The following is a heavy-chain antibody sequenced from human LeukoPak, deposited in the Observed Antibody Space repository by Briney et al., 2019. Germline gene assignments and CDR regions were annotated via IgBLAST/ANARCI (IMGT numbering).Heavy chain of an antibody. V-gene: IGHV1-18*01. CDR3: ARDMRTARRAYYYCMDV. CDR2: IGAYNGNT. J-gene: IGHJ6*03. CDR1: GYTFTSYG. Sequence: ASVKVSCKASGYTFTSYGISWVRQAPGQGLEWMGWIGAYNGNTNYVQKLQGRVTMTTDTSTSTAYMELRSLRSDDTAVYYCARDMRTARRAYYYCMDVWGKGTTVTVSS. D-gene: IGHD3-16*01.